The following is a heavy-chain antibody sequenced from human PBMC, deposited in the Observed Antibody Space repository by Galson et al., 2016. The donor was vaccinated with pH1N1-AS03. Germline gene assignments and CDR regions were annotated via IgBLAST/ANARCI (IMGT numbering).Heavy chain of an antibody. Sequence: LSLTCTVSGDSLSSYFWNWIRRPPGKGLEWIGYVYYTGSVKYNPSLKSRVTISLDTSNNQFALILKSVTAADTAVYYCARGRAPSPVPYYFDDWGQGTLVTVSS. V-gene: IGHV4-59*01. J-gene: IGHJ4*02. CDR1: GDSLSSYF. CDR3: ARGRAPSPVPYYFDD. CDR2: VYYTGSV.